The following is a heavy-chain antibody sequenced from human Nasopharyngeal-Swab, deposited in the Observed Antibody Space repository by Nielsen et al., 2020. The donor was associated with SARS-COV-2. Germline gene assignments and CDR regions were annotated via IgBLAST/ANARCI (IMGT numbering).Heavy chain of an antibody. V-gene: IGHV5-51*01. CDR3: ARQLWLVDYYYGMDV. D-gene: IGHD5-18*01. CDR1: GYSFTSYW. J-gene: IGHJ6*02. CDR2: IYPGDSDT. Sequence: GESLKISCKGSGYSFTSYWIGWVRQMPGKGLEWMGIIYPGDSDTRYSPSFQGQVTISADESISTAYLQWSSLKASDTAMYYCARQLWLVDYYYGMDVWGQGTTVTVSS.